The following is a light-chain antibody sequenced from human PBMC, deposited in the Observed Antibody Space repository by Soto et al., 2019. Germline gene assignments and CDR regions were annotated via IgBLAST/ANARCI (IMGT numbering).Light chain of an antibody. CDR3: VQGTHWPWT. Sequence: DVVVTQSPLSLPVTLGQPASISCRSSQSLVYSDGNTYLHWFQQRPGQSPRRLIYKVSNRDSGVPDRFSGSGSGSDFTLKISRVEAEDVRVYYCVQGTHWPWTFGQGTKVEIK. J-gene: IGKJ1*01. CDR2: KVS. CDR1: QSLVYSDGNTY. V-gene: IGKV2-30*01.